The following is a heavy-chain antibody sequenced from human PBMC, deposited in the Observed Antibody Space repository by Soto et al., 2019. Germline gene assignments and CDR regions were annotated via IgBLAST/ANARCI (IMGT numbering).Heavy chain of an antibody. J-gene: IGHJ4*02. V-gene: IGHV3-23*01. CDR2: ISGSGCST. D-gene: IGHD6-19*01. Sequence: PGGSLRLSCAASGFTFSSYAMSWVRQAPGKGLEWVSAISGSGCSTYYADSVKGRFTISRDNSKNTLYLQMNSLRAEDTAVYYCAKGVRRAVAAAFDYWGQGTLVTAPQ. CDR1: GFTFSSYA. CDR3: AKGVRRAVAAAFDY.